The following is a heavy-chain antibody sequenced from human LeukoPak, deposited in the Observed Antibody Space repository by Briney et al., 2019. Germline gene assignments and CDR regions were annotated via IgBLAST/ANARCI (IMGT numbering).Heavy chain of an antibody. CDR3: ARDGPVDIAMVQNFYMDV. CDR2: IYHSGST. CDR1: GYSINSGFY. Sequence: PSETLSLTCAVSGYSINSGFYWGWIRQSPGKGLEWLGNIYHSGSTYYNPSLKSRVAISVDTPNNQFSLKLTSVTAADTAVYYCARDGPVDIAMVQNFYMDVWVKGTTVIVSS. J-gene: IGHJ6*03. V-gene: IGHV4-38-2*02. D-gene: IGHD5-18*01.